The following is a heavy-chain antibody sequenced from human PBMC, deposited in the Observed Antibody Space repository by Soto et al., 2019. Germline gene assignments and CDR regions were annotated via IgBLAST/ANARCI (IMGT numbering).Heavy chain of an antibody. CDR2: IYYSGST. V-gene: IGHV4-59*01. CDR1: GGSISSYY. J-gene: IGHJ4*02. D-gene: IGHD3-10*01. Sequence: SETLSLTCTVSGGSISSYYWSWLRQPPGKGLEWIGYIYYSGSTNYNPSLKSRVTISVDTSKNQFSLKLSSVTAADTAVYYCARGLVVRGVNFDYWGQGTLVTVSS. CDR3: ARGLVVRGVNFDY.